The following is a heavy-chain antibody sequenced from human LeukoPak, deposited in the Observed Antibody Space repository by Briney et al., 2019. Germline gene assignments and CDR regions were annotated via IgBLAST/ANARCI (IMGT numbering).Heavy chain of an antibody. V-gene: IGHV4-4*02. CDR2: IYHSGSP. D-gene: IGHD1-1*01. J-gene: IGHJ4*02. CDR1: GGSISSNNW. CDR3: ARVNINNWHSCDY. Sequence: PSGTLSLTCAVSGGSISSNNWWGWVRQPPGKGLAWIGEIYHSGSPNYSPSLKSRVTISVDKSRNHFSLNLSSVTAADTAVYYCARVNINNWHSCDYWGQGTLVTVSS.